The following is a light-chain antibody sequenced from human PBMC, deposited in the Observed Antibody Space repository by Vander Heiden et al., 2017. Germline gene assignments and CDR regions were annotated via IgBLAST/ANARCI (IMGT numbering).Light chain of an antibody. J-gene: IGLJ2*01. Sequence: NFMLTQPHSVSKSPGNTVTISCTRRSGSIASNYVQWYQQRPGSAPTTVIYVDNQRPSGGPDRFSGSIDSSSNAASITTSGRKTEDVADYYGQYYDSSNSGVFGGGTKRTVL. V-gene: IGLV6-57*03. CDR3: QYYDSSNSGV. CDR2: VDN. CDR1: SGSIASNY.